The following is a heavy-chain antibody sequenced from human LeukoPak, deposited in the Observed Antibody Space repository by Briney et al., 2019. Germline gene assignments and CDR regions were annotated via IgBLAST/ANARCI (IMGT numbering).Heavy chain of an antibody. V-gene: IGHV4-38-2*02. Sequence: SETLSLTCTVSGYSISSGYYWGWIRQPPGKGLEWIGSIYHSGSTYYNPSLKSRVTISVDTSKNQFSLKLSSVTAADAAVYYCAATHTNSLSIAVLGYWGQGTLVTVSS. J-gene: IGHJ4*02. D-gene: IGHD6-19*01. CDR2: IYHSGST. CDR1: GYSISSGYY. CDR3: AATHTNSLSIAVLGY.